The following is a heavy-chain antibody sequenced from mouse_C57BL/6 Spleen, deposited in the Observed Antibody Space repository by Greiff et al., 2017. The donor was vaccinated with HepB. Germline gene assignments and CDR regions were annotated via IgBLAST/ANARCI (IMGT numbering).Heavy chain of an antibody. J-gene: IGHJ4*01. V-gene: IGHV1-64*01. D-gene: IGHD2-3*01. CDR1: GYTFTSYW. CDR3: ARSAYDGYYYYAMDY. Sequence: QVQLQQPGAELVKPGASVKLSCKASGYTFTSYWMHWVKQRPGQGLEWIGMIDPNSGGTKYNEKFKSKATLTVDKPSSTAYMQLSSLTSEDSAVYYCARSAYDGYYYYAMDYWGQGTSGTVSS. CDR2: IDPNSGGT.